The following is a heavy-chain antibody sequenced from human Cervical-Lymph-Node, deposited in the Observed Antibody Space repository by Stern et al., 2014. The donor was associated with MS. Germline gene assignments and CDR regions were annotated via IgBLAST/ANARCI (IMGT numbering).Heavy chain of an antibody. V-gene: IGHV3-15*01. Sequence: EVQLVESGGGLVKPGGSLRLSCAASGFIFSKAWMTWVRQAPGKGLAWVGRIKPKTDGGTTTYSTPVQGRFTISRDDSKNILFLHMNSLKTEDTAVYYCTTDEVANFAHWGQGTLVTVSS. CDR1: GFIFSKAW. J-gene: IGHJ5*02. CDR2: IKPKTDGGTT. CDR3: TTDEVANFAH.